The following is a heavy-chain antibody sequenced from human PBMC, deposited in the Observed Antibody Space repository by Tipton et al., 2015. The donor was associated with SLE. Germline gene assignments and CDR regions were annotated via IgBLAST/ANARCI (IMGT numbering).Heavy chain of an antibody. CDR2: IYTSGST. V-gene: IGHV4-4*07. CDR3: AKGGDWFDP. J-gene: IGHJ5*02. CDR1: GGSISSYY. Sequence: TLSLTCTVSGGSISSYYWSWIRLPAGKGLEWIGRIYTSGSTNYNPSLKSRVTMSVDTSKNQFSLNLNSVTAADTAVYYCAKGGDWFDPGGQGTLVTVSS.